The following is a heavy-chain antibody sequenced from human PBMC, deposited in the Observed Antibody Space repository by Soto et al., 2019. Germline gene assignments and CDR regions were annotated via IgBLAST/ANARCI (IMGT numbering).Heavy chain of an antibody. D-gene: IGHD6-19*01. J-gene: IGHJ4*02. CDR1: GFTFSTYD. CDR3: ADRTGCDY. Sequence: EVQLLESGGGSVQPGGSLRLSCAASGFTFSTYDMSWVRQAPWKGLEWVSTIAASGRNADYAASVKGRFTISRDNSKNTLYLRMNSLIAEDTAVYYCADRTGCDYWGQGALVTVSS. CDR2: IAASGRNA. V-gene: IGHV3-23*01.